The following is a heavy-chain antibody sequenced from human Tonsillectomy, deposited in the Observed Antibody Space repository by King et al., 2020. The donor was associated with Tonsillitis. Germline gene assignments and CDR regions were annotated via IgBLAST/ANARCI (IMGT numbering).Heavy chain of an antibody. Sequence: QLQESGPGLVKPSETLSLTCAVSGYSISSGYYWGWIRQPPGKGLEWIGSIYHSGSTYYNPSLKSRVTISVDTSKNQFSLKLSAMTAADTAVYYCARVGLWLPPEAGDYWGQGXLVTVSS. CDR3: ARVGLWLPPEAGDY. J-gene: IGHJ4*02. CDR1: GYSISSGYY. CDR2: IYHSGST. D-gene: IGHD5-18*01. V-gene: IGHV4-38-2*01.